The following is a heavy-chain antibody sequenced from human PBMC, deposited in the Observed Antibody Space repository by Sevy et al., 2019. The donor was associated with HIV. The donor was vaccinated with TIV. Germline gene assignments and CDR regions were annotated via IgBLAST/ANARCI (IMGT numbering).Heavy chain of an antibody. CDR3: ASTWDCSSTSCPWTWFDP. Sequence: ASLKVSCKASGGTFSSYAISWVRQAPGQGLEWMGGIIPIFGTANYAQKFQGRVTITADESTSTAYMELSSLRSEDTAVYYCASTWDCSSTSCPWTWFDPWGQGTLVTVSS. CDR1: GGTFSSYA. V-gene: IGHV1-69*13. J-gene: IGHJ5*02. D-gene: IGHD2-2*01. CDR2: IIPIFGTA.